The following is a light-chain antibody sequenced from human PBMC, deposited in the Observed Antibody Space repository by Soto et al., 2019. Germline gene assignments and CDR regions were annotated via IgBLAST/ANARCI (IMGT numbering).Light chain of an antibody. Sequence: QSVLTQPPSVSAAPGQKVTISCSGSSSNIGNNYVSWYQQLPGTAPKLLIHENNKRPSGIPDRFSGSKSGTSATLGITGLQTGDEADYYCGTWDSSLSFWVFGGGTQLTVL. V-gene: IGLV1-51*02. CDR3: GTWDSSLSFWV. CDR2: ENN. CDR1: SSNIGNNY. J-gene: IGLJ3*02.